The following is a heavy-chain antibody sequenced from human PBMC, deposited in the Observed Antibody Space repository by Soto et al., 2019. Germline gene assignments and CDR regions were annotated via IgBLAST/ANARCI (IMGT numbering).Heavy chain of an antibody. CDR2: IYYSGST. Sequence: SETLSRTWRCSGCSMNNYYLIWIRQPPGKGLEYIGYIYYSGSTNYNPSLKSRVTISVDTSKNQFSLKLSSVTAADTAVYYCARVTSGHSTWFDLWGQGPLATVSS. V-gene: IGHV4-59*01. J-gene: IGHJ5*02. CDR1: GCSMNNYY. CDR3: ARVTSGHSTWFDL. D-gene: IGHD3-16*01.